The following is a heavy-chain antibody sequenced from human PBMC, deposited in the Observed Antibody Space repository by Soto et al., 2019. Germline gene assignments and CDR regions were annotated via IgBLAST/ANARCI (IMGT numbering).Heavy chain of an antibody. CDR1: GGSISSSSYY. J-gene: IGHJ6*01. Sequence: PSETLSLTCTLSGGSISSSSYYWGWIRRPPGQVLQWIGIIYYTGNTYYNPSLDSGVTVSVHTPKSQFSLNLSSVTASDTPVYYCPREGPGRSYYHYYGMDVCGQGTTVTVPQ. D-gene: IGHD6-6*01. CDR2: IYYTGNT. V-gene: IGHV4-39*02. CDR3: PREGPGRSYYHYYGMDV.